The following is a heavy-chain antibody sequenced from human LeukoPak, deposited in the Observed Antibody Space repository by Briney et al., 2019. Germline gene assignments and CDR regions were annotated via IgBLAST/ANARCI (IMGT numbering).Heavy chain of an antibody. CDR1: GGTFTTYA. Sequence: SVKVSCKASGGTFTTYAISWVRQAPGQRLEWMGGIIPMFGTTNYAQKFRGRVTITADESTGTVYMELSSLGSEDTAVYYCARDQGVTDPPPYGLDVWGQGTTVTVSS. CDR3: ARDQGVTDPPPYGLDV. D-gene: IGHD3-10*01. V-gene: IGHV1-69*13. J-gene: IGHJ6*02. CDR2: IIPMFGTT.